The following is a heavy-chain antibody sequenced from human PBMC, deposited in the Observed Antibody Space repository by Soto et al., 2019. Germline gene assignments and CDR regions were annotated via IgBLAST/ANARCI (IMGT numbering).Heavy chain of an antibody. V-gene: IGHV1-3*01. CDR1: GYTFTSYA. CDR3: ARVMVRGVIDY. CDR2: INAGNGNT. Sequence: QVQLVQSGAEVKKPGASVKVSCKASGYTFTSYAMHWVRQAPGQRLEWMGWINAGNGNTKYSQKFQGRVTITRDTSASTDYMELSRLRSEDTAVYYSARVMVRGVIDYWGQGTLVTVSS. J-gene: IGHJ4*02. D-gene: IGHD3-10*01.